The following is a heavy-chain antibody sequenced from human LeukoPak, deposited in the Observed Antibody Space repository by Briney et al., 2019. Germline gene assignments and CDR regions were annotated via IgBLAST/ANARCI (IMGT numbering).Heavy chain of an antibody. CDR1: GFTVSSNY. CDR3: ARERPTGTDY. V-gene: IGHV3-7*01. Sequence: GGSLRLSCAASGFTVSSNYMSWVRQAPGKGLEWVANIKKDGGETYYVDSVKGRFTISRDNAKNSLYLQMNSLRAEDTAVYYCARERPTGTDYWGQGALVTVSS. J-gene: IGHJ4*02. D-gene: IGHD4-17*01. CDR2: IKKDGGET.